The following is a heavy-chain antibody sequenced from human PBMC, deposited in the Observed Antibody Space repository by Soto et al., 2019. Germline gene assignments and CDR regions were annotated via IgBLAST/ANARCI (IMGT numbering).Heavy chain of an antibody. V-gene: IGHV1-69*01. Sequence: QVQLVQSGAEVKKPGSSVKVSCKASGGTFSNYAFSWVRQAPGQGLEWMGGFIPIFGTPNYAKKFQGRVTVNADASTRTVYMELGSMRSEDTAVYYCARERSVGYCITTTCPKPFYYYAMDVWGQGTTVTVSS. D-gene: IGHD2-2*01. J-gene: IGHJ6*02. CDR1: GGTFSNYA. CDR3: ARERSVGYCITTTCPKPFYYYAMDV. CDR2: FIPIFGTP.